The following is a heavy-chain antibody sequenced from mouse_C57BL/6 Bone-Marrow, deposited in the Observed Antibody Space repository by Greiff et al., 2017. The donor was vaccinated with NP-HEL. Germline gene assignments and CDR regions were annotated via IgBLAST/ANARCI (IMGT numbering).Heavy chain of an antibody. J-gene: IGHJ2*01. CDR2: ISSGGSYT. D-gene: IGHD3-2*02. CDR3: ARHLDSSDY. CDR1: GFTFSSYG. V-gene: IGHV5-6*01. Sequence: EVKLVESGGDLVKPGGSLKLSCAASGFTFSSYGMSWVRQTPDKRLEWVATISSGGSYTYYPDSVKGRFTISRDNAKNTLYLQMSSLKSEDTAMYYCARHLDSSDYWRQGTTLTVSS.